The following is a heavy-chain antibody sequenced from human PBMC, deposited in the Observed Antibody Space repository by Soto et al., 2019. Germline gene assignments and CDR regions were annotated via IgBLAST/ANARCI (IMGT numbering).Heavy chain of an antibody. CDR1: GGSISSYY. CDR3: ARGRVPAAMPDY. Sequence: SETLSLTCTVSGGSISSYYWSWIRQPPGKGLEWIGYIYYSGSTNYNPSLKSRVTISVDTSKNQFSLKLSSVTAADTAVYYCARGRVPAAMPDYWGQGTLVTVSS. V-gene: IGHV4-59*01. J-gene: IGHJ4*02. D-gene: IGHD2-2*01. CDR2: IYYSGST.